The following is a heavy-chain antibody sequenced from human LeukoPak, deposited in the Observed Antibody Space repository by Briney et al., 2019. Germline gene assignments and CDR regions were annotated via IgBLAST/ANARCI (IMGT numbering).Heavy chain of an antibody. Sequence: GESLRLSCAASGFTFSDYYMTWIRQAPGKGLEWISYISTSAGTIYYADSVKGRFTISRDNAKNSLYLQMNSLRAEDTAVYYCARDAVDSSGFDFDYWGQGTLVTVSS. J-gene: IGHJ4*02. D-gene: IGHD3-22*01. CDR1: GFTFSDYY. V-gene: IGHV3-11*01. CDR3: ARDAVDSSGFDFDY. CDR2: ISTSAGTI.